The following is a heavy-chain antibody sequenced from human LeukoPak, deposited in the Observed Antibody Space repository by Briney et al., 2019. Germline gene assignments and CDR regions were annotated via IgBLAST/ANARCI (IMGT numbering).Heavy chain of an antibody. CDR2: IWYDGSNK. D-gene: IGHD2-15*01. CDR1: GFTFSSYG. Sequence: PGGSLRLSCAASGFTFSSYGMHWVRQAPGKGLEWVAVIWYDGSNKYYADSVKGRFTISRDNSKNTLYLQMNSLRAEDTAVYYCARHWSHSVAQFGRSYWFDPWGQGTLVTVSS. V-gene: IGHV3-33*01. CDR3: ARHWSHSVAQFGRSYWFDP. J-gene: IGHJ5*02.